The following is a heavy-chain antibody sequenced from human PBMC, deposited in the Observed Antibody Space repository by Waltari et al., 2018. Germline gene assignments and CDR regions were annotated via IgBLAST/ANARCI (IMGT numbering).Heavy chain of an antibody. CDR2: IIPIFGTA. V-gene: IGHV1-69*08. Sequence: QVQLVQSGAEVKKPGSSVKVSCKASGGTFSSYAISWVRQAPGQGLEWMGRIIPIFGTANYAQKFQGRVTITADKSTSTAYMELSSLRSEDTAVYYCARAAEDYYDSSGYYGSFDYWGQGTLVTVSS. J-gene: IGHJ4*02. D-gene: IGHD3-22*01. CDR1: GGTFSSYA. CDR3: ARAAEDYYDSSGYYGSFDY.